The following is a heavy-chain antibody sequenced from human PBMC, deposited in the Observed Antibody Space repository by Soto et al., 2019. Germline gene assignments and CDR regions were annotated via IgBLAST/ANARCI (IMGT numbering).Heavy chain of an antibody. CDR2: ISYDGSNK. CDR1: GFTFSSYA. Sequence: GGSLRLSCAASGFTFSSYAMHWVRQAPGKGLEWVAVISYDGSNKYYADSVKGRFTISRDNSKNTLYLQMNSLRAEDTAVYYCARDLESGWTKDYGGNFDYWGQGTLVTVSS. V-gene: IGHV3-30-3*01. CDR3: ARDLESGWTKDYGGNFDY. D-gene: IGHD4-17*01. J-gene: IGHJ4*02.